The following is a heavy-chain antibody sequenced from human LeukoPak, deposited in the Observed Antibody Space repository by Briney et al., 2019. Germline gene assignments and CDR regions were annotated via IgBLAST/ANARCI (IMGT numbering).Heavy chain of an antibody. V-gene: IGHV3-7*01. J-gene: IGHJ4*02. CDR2: IKEDGTEK. CDR3: AGGTTRHVY. CDR1: GFTFRDYF. D-gene: IGHD1-14*01. Sequence: GGALRLSSADSGFTFRDYFMCSIREAPGKGLEWVANIKEDGTEKYYVDSVKGRFTISRDNAKNSLYLQMNSLRAEDTAVYYCAGGTTRHVYWGQGTLVIVSS.